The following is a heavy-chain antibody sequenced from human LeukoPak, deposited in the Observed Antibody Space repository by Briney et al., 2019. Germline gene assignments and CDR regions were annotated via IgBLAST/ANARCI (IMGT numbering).Heavy chain of an antibody. Sequence: PGGSLRLSCAASGFTFSSYAMSWVRQAPGKGLEWVSAISGSGGSTYYADSVEGRFTISRDNSKNTLYLQMNSLRAKDTAVYYCAKTAGYDRGYSDYWGQGTLVTVSS. CDR2: ISGSGGST. V-gene: IGHV3-23*01. CDR3: AKTAGYDRGYSDY. CDR1: GFTFSSYA. J-gene: IGHJ4*02. D-gene: IGHD5-12*01.